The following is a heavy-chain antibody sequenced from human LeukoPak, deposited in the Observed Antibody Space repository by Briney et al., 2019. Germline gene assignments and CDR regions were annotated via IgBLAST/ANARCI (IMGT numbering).Heavy chain of an antibody. V-gene: IGHV3-23*01. CDR2: ILDDGRI. J-gene: IGHJ3*01. D-gene: IGHD1-26*01. CDR1: GFTFNAFG. Sequence: GGSLRLSCAASGFTFNAFGMNWVRQAPGKGLEWVSDILDDGRIYYADSVKGRFTISRDHSQNKVNLQMDNLRAEDAAIYYCGSYRRAYDVWGQGTVVTVAS. CDR3: GSYRRAYDV.